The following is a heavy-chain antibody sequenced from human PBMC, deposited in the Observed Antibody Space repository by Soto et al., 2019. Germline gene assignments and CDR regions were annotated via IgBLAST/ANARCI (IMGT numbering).Heavy chain of an antibody. CDR2: IYSGST. D-gene: IGHD6-19*01. CDR3: ASSGWWYFDY. Sequence: QLQLQESGPGLVKPSETLSLTCTVSGGSISSSSYYWGWIRQPPGKGLEWIGSIYSGSTYYNPSLKSRVTISVDTSKNQFSLKLSSVTAADTAVYYCASSGWWYFDYWGQGTLVTVSS. J-gene: IGHJ4*02. CDR1: GGSISSSSYY. V-gene: IGHV4-39*01.